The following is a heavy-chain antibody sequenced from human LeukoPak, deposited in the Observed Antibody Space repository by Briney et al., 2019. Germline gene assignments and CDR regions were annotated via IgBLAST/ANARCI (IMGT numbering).Heavy chain of an antibody. J-gene: IGHJ6*03. Sequence: ASVTVSSKASGYTFTSYGINWVRQAPGQGLEWMGWISTYNGNTNYAQKFQGRVTITTDESTSTAYMELSSLRSEDTAVYYCARVITGTTDYYYYMDVWGKGTTVTVSS. D-gene: IGHD1-7*01. CDR1: GYTFTSYG. V-gene: IGHV1-18*01. CDR3: ARVITGTTDYYYYMDV. CDR2: ISTYNGNT.